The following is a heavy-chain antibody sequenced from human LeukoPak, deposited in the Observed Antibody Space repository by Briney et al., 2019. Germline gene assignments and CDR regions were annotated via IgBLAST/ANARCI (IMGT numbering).Heavy chain of an antibody. V-gene: IGHV4-4*07. CDR3: ARDSGYLFYY. CDR2: IYTSGST. CDR1: AGSISSYY. J-gene: IGHJ4*02. D-gene: IGHD5-18*01. Sequence: PLETLSLTCTVPAGSISSYYGSWIRQTAGKGLEWTEHIYTSGSTNYNPSLKSRVTMSVDTSKNQFSLRLSSVTAADTAVYYCARDSGYLFYYWGQGTLVTVSS.